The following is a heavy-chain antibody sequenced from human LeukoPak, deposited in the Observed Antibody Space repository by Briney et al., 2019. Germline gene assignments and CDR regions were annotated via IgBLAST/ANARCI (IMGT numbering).Heavy chain of an antibody. CDR2: IYTSGST. D-gene: IGHD1-26*01. CDR3: ARTRYWYSGSYFDY. CDR1: GGSISSGSYY. J-gene: IGHJ4*02. V-gene: IGHV4-61*02. Sequence: SQTLSLTCTVSGGSISSGSYYWRWIRQPAGKGLEWIGRIYTSGSTNYNPSLKSRVTISVDTSKNQFSLKLSSVTAADTAVYYCARTRYWYSGSYFDYWGQGTLVTVSS.